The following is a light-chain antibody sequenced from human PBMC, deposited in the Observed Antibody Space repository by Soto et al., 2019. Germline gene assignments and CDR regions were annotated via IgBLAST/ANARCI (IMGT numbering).Light chain of an antibody. V-gene: IGKV1-39*01. Sequence: EIQMTQSPSSLSASVGDRVTLTCRASHSIRRYLNWYQQKPGKAPKLLIYVASSLQSGVPSRFSGSGSWTDFSLTISSRLPEDFATYSCQQTYTTPETFGQGTKVEIK. CDR2: VAS. CDR1: HSIRRY. J-gene: IGKJ1*01. CDR3: QQTYTTPET.